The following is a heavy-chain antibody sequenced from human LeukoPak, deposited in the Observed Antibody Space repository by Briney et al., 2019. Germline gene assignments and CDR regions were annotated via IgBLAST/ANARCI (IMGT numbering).Heavy chain of an antibody. V-gene: IGHV1-69*02. J-gene: IGHJ4*02. CDR3: ARSGVYYDSSGSFFDY. CDR2: IIPILGIA. Sequence: GASVKVSCKASGGTFSSYTISWVRQAPGQGREWMGRIIPILGIANYAQKFQGRVTITADKSTSTAYMELSSLRSEDTAVYYCARSGVYYDSSGSFFDYWGLGTLVTVSS. CDR1: GGTFSSYT. D-gene: IGHD3-22*01.